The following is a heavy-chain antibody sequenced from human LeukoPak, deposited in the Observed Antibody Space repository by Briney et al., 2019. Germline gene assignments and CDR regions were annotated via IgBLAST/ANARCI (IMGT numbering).Heavy chain of an antibody. CDR1: GYTFTSYG. CDR3: ARDPRAVADTGVATYNY. Sequence: ASVKVSCKASGYTFTSYGISWMRQAPGQGLEWMGWISAYNADTNYAQKLQGRVTMTTGTSTNTAYMELRSLRSDDTAMYYCARDPRAVADTGVATYNYWGQGTLVTVSS. D-gene: IGHD6-19*01. CDR2: ISAYNADT. J-gene: IGHJ4*02. V-gene: IGHV1-18*01.